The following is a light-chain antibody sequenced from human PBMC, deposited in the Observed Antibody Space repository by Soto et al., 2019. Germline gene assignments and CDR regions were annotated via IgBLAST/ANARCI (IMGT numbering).Light chain of an antibody. Sequence: QAVVTQSPSASASLGTSVKLTCTLSSGHSSNAIAWHQQQPEKGPRYLMNVNNDGSHTKGDGIPDRFSGSSSGAERYLTISSLQSEDEADYYCQTWGTGIQVFGGGTKVTVL. V-gene: IGLV4-69*01. CDR2: VNNDGSH. CDR1: SGHSSNA. CDR3: QTWGTGIQV. J-gene: IGLJ3*02.